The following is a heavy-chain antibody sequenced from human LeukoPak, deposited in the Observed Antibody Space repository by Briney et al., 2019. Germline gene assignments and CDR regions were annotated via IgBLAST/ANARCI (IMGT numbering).Heavy chain of an antibody. Sequence: GGSLRLSCAASGFTFSSYAMSWVRQAPGKGLEWVSAISGSGGSTYYADSVKGRFTISRDNSKNTLYLQMNSLRAEDTAVYYCAKDLDYDFWSGYWAFDYWGQGTLVTVAS. CDR3: AKDLDYDFWSGYWAFDY. J-gene: IGHJ4*02. CDR1: GFTFSSYA. V-gene: IGHV3-23*01. CDR2: ISGSGGST. D-gene: IGHD3-3*01.